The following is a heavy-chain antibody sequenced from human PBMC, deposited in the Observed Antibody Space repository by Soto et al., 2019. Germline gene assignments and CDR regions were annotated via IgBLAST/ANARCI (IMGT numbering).Heavy chain of an antibody. CDR2: IHNSGGT. Sequence: QVQLQESGPRPVKPSETLSLTCTVSGGSITSYYWSWIRQPPGKTLEWIGYIHNSGGTNYNPSLQRRVTISADTSKNQFSLELTSVTASDTAVYYCARRWSGTDYWGQGIMVTVSS. CDR3: ARRWSGTDY. CDR1: GGSITSYY. D-gene: IGHD3-10*01. V-gene: IGHV4-59*01. J-gene: IGHJ4*02.